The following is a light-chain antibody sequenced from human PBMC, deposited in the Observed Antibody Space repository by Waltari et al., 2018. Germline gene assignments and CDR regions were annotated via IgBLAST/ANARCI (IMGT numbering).Light chain of an antibody. CDR3: MQSLQTLWT. Sequence: DIVVTQSPLSLPVTPGAPASISCRSSQSLLHRNGNNYFDWYLQKPGQSPQLLIYLGSNRASGVPDRFSGSGSGTDFTLRISRVEAEDVGVYYCMQSLQTLWTFGPGTKVEIK. J-gene: IGKJ1*01. CDR2: LGS. CDR1: QSLLHRNGNNY. V-gene: IGKV2-28*01.